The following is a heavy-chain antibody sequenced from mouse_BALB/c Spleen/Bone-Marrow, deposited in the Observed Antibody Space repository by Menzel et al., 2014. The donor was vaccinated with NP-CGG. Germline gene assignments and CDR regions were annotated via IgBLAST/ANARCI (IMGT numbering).Heavy chain of an antibody. J-gene: IGHJ2*01. CDR2: IYPGSGST. CDR1: GYTFISYW. D-gene: IGHD1-2*01. Sequence: LQQSGSELVRPGASVKLSCKASGYTFISYWMHWVKQRPGQGLEWIGNIYPGSGSTNYDEKFKSKATLTVDTSSSTAYMQLSSLTSEDSAVYYCTPRLRYWGQGTTLTVSS. V-gene: IGHV1S22*01. CDR3: TPRLRY.